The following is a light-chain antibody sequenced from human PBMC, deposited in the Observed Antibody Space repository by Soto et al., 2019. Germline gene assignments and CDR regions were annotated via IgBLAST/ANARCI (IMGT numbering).Light chain of an antibody. V-gene: IGLV4-69*01. CDR1: SGHSSYA. CDR2: LHSDGGH. Sequence: QLVLTQSPSASASLGASVKLTCTLSSGHSSYAIAWHQQQPEKGPRYLMKLHSDGGHTEGDGIPDRFSGSSSGTERYLTISSLQSEDEADYYCQTWGTGTLVFGGGTKLTVL. CDR3: QTWGTGTLV. J-gene: IGLJ2*01.